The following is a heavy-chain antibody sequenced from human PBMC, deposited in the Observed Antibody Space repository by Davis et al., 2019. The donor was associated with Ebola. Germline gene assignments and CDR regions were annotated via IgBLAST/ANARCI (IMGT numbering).Heavy chain of an antibody. V-gene: IGHV1-2*02. Sequence: ASVKVSCKASGYTFTSYGISWVRQAPGQGLEWMGWINPNTGGTNYAQKFQGRVTMTRDTSISTAYMDLSRLTSDDTAVYYCARPNEGGLRYYYGMDVWGQGTTVTVSS. J-gene: IGHJ6*02. CDR3: ARPNEGGLRYYYGMDV. CDR2: INPNTGGT. CDR1: GYTFTSYG. D-gene: IGHD1-1*01.